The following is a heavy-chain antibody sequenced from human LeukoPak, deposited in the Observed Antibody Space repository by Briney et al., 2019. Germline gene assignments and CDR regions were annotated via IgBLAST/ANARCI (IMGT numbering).Heavy chain of an antibody. Sequence: ASVKVSCKVSGYTLTELSMHWVRQAPGKGLEWMGGFDPEDGETIYAQKFQGRVTMTEDTSTDTAYMELSSLRSEDTAVYYCASSRYFDWSDPSGNYYYYMDVWGKGTTVTVSS. CDR3: ASSRYFDWSDPSGNYYYYMDV. CDR2: FDPEDGET. V-gene: IGHV1-24*01. D-gene: IGHD3-9*01. CDR1: GYTLTELS. J-gene: IGHJ6*03.